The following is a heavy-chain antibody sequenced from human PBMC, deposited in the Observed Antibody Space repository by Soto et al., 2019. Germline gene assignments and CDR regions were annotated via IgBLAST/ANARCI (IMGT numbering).Heavy chain of an antibody. CDR3: ARQGGCSGGSCYSGAWFDP. Sequence: PSETLSLTCTVSGGSISSYYWSWIRQPPGKGLEWIGYIYYSGSTNYNPSLKSRVTISVDTSKNQFFLKLSSVTAADTAVYYCARQGGCSGGSCYSGAWFDPWGQGTLVTVSS. D-gene: IGHD2-15*01. CDR2: IYYSGST. CDR1: GGSISSYY. V-gene: IGHV4-59*08. J-gene: IGHJ5*02.